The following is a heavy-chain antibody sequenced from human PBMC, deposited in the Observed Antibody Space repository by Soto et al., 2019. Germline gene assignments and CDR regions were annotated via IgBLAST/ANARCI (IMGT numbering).Heavy chain of an antibody. D-gene: IGHD5-12*01. CDR1: GYTFTKYG. CDR3: ARDDSRDGYRTFDY. J-gene: IGHJ4*02. V-gene: IGHV1-18*01. CDR2: ISGYNGNT. Sequence: GASVKVSCKASGYTFTKYGISWVRQAPGQGLEWMGWISGYNGNTNYAQKYQGRITMTIDTSTTTAYMELGSLTSDDTAVYYCARDDSRDGYRTFDYWGQGTLVTVSS.